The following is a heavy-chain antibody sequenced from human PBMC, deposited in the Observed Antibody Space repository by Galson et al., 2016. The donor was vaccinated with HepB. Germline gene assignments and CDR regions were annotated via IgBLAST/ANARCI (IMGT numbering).Heavy chain of an antibody. CDR1: GFTFSNFA. Sequence: SLRLSCAASGFTFSNFAMNWVRQAPGKGLEWVSSIRNSGSNTYYADSVKGRFTISRDNSKNTLFLQMNNLRADDTAVYNCVKDFRSCGGGDCYGWFDPWGQGILVTVSS. D-gene: IGHD2-21*02. CDR2: IRNSGSNT. V-gene: IGHV3-23*01. CDR3: VKDFRSCGGGDCYGWFDP. J-gene: IGHJ5*02.